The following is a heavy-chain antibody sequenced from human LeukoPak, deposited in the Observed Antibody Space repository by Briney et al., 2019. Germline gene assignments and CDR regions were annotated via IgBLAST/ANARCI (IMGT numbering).Heavy chain of an antibody. D-gene: IGHD3-10*01. CDR3: AIILAENYYGSGSYYNGFDY. Sequence: SVTVSCKASGGTFSSYAISWVRQAPGQGLEWMGGIIPIFGTANYAQKFQGRVTITADESTSTAYMELSSLRSEDTAVYYCAIILAENYYGSGSYYNGFDYWGQGTLVTVSS. V-gene: IGHV1-69*01. CDR2: IIPIFGTA. J-gene: IGHJ4*02. CDR1: GGTFSSYA.